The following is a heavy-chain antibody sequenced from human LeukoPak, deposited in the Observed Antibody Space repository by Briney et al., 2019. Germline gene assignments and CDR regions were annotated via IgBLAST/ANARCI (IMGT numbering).Heavy chain of an antibody. CDR1: GGSISSGGYY. Sequence: SETLSLTCTVSGGSISSGGYYWSWIRQPPGKGLEWIGYIYHSGSTYYNPSLKSRVTISVDRSKNQFSLKLSSVTAADTAVYYCARVGDSVGELLFIDYWGQGTLVTVSS. V-gene: IGHV4-30-2*01. CDR3: ARVGDSVGELLFIDY. J-gene: IGHJ4*02. CDR2: IYHSGST. D-gene: IGHD1-26*01.